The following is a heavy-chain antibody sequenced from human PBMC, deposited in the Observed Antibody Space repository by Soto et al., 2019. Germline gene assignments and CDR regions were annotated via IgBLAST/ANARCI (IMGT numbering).Heavy chain of an antibody. CDR3: ARRDGTPNLYYYYGMDV. D-gene: IGHD2-15*01. CDR1: GYSFTSYW. Sequence: LGESLKISCKGSGYSFTSYWIGWVRQMPGKGLEWMGIIYPGDSDTRYSPSFQDQVTISADKSISTAYLQWSSLKASDTAMYYCARRDGTPNLYYYYGMDVWGQGTTVTVSS. J-gene: IGHJ6*02. V-gene: IGHV5-51*01. CDR2: IYPGDSDT.